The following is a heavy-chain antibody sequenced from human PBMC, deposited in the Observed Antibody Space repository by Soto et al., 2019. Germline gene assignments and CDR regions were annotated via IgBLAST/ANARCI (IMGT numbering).Heavy chain of an antibody. V-gene: IGHV1-8*01. CDR1: GYTFTSYD. CDR2: MNPNSGNT. CDR3: ARAPSPYCSSTSCYPTGDWFDP. Sequence: ASVKVSCKASGYTFTSYDINWVRQATGQGLEWMGWMNPNSGNTGYAQKFQGRVTMTGNTSISTADMELRSLRSEDTAVYYCARAPSPYCSSTSCYPTGDWFDPWGQGTLVTVSS. J-gene: IGHJ5*02. D-gene: IGHD2-2*01.